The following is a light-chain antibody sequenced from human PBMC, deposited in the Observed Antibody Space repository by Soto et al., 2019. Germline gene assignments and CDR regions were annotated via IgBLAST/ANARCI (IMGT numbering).Light chain of an antibody. CDR1: SSDVGGYNY. Sequence: QSALTQPPSASGSPGQSVTISCTGTSSDVGGYNYVSWYQQHLGKAPKLMIYEVTKRPSGVPDRFSGSKSGNTASLTVSGLQAEDEADYYCTSHAGINNVVFGGGTKLTX. J-gene: IGLJ2*01. CDR2: EVT. V-gene: IGLV2-8*01. CDR3: TSHAGINNVV.